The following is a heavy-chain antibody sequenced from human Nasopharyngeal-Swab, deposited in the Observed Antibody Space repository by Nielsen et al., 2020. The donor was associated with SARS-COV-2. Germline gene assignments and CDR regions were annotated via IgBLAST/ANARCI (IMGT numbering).Heavy chain of an antibody. CDR3: VREFEATGATYLDY. Sequence: GESLKISCAASGFTFNSHGMDWVRQAPGKGLEWVSYITSSSSTRYYADSVKGRFTVSRDNAKNSLYLQMSSLRDEDTAVYYCVREFEATGATYLDYWGLGTLVTVSS. CDR2: ITSSSSTR. J-gene: IGHJ4*02. CDR1: GFTFNSHG. V-gene: IGHV3-48*02. D-gene: IGHD1-26*01.